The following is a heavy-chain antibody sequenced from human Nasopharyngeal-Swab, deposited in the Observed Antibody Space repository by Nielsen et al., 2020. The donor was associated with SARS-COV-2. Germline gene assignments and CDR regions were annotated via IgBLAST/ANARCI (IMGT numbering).Heavy chain of an antibody. CDR3: AREGDGYNSPHTNFY. J-gene: IGHJ4*02. V-gene: IGHV3-53*01. D-gene: IGHD5-24*01. Sequence: GVLKISCAASGFTVSSNYMSWVRQAPGKGLEWVSVIYSGGSTYYADSVKGRFTISRDNSKNTLYLQMNSLRAEDTAVYYCAREGDGYNSPHTNFYWGQGTLVTVSS. CDR2: IYSGGST. CDR1: GFTVSSNY.